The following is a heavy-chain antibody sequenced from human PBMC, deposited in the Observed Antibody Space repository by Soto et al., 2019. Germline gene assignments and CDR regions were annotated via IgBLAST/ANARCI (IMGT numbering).Heavy chain of an antibody. CDR2: IWYDGSNK. J-gene: IGHJ3*02. CDR1: GFTFSNYG. CDR3: ARDLSGRYGLGAFDI. D-gene: IGHD5-12*01. V-gene: IGHV3-33*01. Sequence: QVQLVESGGGVVQPGRSLRLSCAASGFTFSNYGMHWVRQAPGKGLEWVAVIWYDGSNKYYADSVKGRFTISRDNSKNRLYLQMNCLRVEDTAVYYCARDLSGRYGLGAFDIWGRGTMVTVFS.